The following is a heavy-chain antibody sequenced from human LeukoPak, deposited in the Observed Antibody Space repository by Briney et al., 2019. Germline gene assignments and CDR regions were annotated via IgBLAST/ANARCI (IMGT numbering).Heavy chain of an antibody. Sequence: SETLSLTCAVYGGSFSDYYWSWIRQPPGKGLEWIGEINHSGSTNYNPSLKSRVTISVDTSKNQFSLKLSSVTAADTAVYYCARAPGYCTNGVCYAGVRYFDYWGQGTLVTVSS. V-gene: IGHV4-34*01. CDR2: INHSGST. D-gene: IGHD2-8*01. CDR3: ARAPGYCTNGVCYAGVRYFDY. CDR1: GGSFSDYY. J-gene: IGHJ4*02.